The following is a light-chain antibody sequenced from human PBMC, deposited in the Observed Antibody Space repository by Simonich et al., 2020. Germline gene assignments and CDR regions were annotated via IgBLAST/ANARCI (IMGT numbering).Light chain of an antibody. J-gene: IGKJ1*01. CDR1: QSVSRD. CDR3: QQYNNWPPWT. V-gene: IGKV3-15*01. Sequence: EIVMTQSPATLSVSPGERATLSCRASQSVSRDVAWYQQKPGQAPRLLIYGSSTRATVIPARFSGSVSGTEFTLTISSLQSEDFAVYYCQQYNNWPPWTFGQGTKVEIK. CDR2: GSS.